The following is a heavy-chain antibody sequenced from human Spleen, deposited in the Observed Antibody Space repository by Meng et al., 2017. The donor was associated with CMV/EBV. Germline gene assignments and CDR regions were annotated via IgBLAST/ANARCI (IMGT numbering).Heavy chain of an antibody. CDR2: ISGGDNTV. D-gene: IGHD2-8*01. CDR3: ATNEEDIVLMVYASQHTY. Sequence: GGSLRLSCVASGITLSSYEMHWVRQAPGKGLEWISCISGGDNTVYYADSVKGRFTISRDNAKNSLFLQMNSLRAEDTAVYYCATNEEDIVLMVYASQHTYWGQGTLVTVSS. V-gene: IGHV3-48*03. J-gene: IGHJ4*02. CDR1: GITLSSYE.